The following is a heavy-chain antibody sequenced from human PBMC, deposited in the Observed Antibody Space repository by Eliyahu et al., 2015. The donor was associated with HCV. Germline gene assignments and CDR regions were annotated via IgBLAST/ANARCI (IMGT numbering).Heavy chain of an antibody. V-gene: IGHV4-34*01. D-gene: IGHD5-12*01. J-gene: IGHJ6*02. Sequence: QVQLQQWGAGLLKPSETLSLTCAVYGGSFSGYYWSWIRQPPGKGLEWIGEINHSGSTNYNPSLKSRVTISVDTSKNQFSLKLSSVTAADTAVYYCASLGKWWLRSKYYYGMDVWGQGTTVTVSS. CDR3: ASLGKWWLRSKYYYGMDV. CDR2: INHSGST. CDR1: GGSFSGYY.